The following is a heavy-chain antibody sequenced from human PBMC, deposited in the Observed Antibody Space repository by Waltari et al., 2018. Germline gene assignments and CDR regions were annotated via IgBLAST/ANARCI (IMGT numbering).Heavy chain of an antibody. D-gene: IGHD3-9*01. CDR1: GFTFSSYS. CDR2: ISSSSSYI. V-gene: IGHV3-21*01. Sequence: EVQLVESGGGLVKPGGSLRLSCAASGFTFSSYSMNWVRQAPGKGLEWVLSISSSSSYIYYADSVKGRFTISRDNAKNSLYLQMNSLRAEDTAVYYCARAGYDILTGYLYYFDYWGQGTLVTVSS. J-gene: IGHJ4*02. CDR3: ARAGYDILTGYLYYFDY.